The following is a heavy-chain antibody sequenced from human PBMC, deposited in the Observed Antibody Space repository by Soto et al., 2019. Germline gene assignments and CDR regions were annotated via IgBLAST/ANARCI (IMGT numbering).Heavy chain of an antibody. D-gene: IGHD3-10*01. J-gene: IGHJ3*02. V-gene: IGHV1-2*04. CDR3: ARDRRFGESNDAFDI. Sequence: ASVKVSCKASGGTFSSYAISWVRQAPGQGLEWMGWINPNSGGTNYAQKFQGWVTMARDTSISTAYMELSRLRSDDTAVYYCARDRRFGESNDAFDIWGQGTMVTVSS. CDR2: INPNSGGT. CDR1: GGTFSSYA.